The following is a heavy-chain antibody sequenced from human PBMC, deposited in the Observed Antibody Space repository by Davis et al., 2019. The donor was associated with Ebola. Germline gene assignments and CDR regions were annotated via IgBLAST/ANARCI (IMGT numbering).Heavy chain of an antibody. Sequence: GESLKISCAASGFTFSNAWMNWVRQAPGKGLEWVGRIKSKTDGGTTDYAAPVKGRFTISRDDPKNTLYLQMNSLKTEDTAVYYCTTDRAGYCSSTSCPDFWSGYDYWGQGTLVTVSS. CDR1: GFTFSNAW. D-gene: IGHD2-2*01. CDR3: TTDRAGYCSSTSCPDFWSGYDY. CDR2: IKSKTDGGTT. V-gene: IGHV3-15*07. J-gene: IGHJ4*02.